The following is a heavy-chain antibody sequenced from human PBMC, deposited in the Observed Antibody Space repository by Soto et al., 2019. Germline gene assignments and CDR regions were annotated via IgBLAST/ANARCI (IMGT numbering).Heavy chain of an antibody. D-gene: IGHD2-2*01. V-gene: IGHV3-23*01. CDR1: GFTFSTYT. Sequence: GGSLRLSCAASGFTFSTYTMSWVRQAPGKGLEWVSAISGSGGSPSYADSVQGRFTISRDNPKNTLYLQMNSLRAEDTAMYYCAKARCSATNCYVPDYWGQGTLVTVSS. CDR2: ISGSGGSP. J-gene: IGHJ4*02. CDR3: AKARCSATNCYVPDY.